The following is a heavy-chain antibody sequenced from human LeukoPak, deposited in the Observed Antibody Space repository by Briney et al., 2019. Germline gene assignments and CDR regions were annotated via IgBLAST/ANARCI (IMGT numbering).Heavy chain of an antibody. D-gene: IGHD3-10*01. CDR1: GFTFRRYE. J-gene: IGHJ1*01. CDR3: ARESSSDNDDYYHNPEYLQH. Sequence: GGSLRLSCAASGFTFRRYEMNWARQAPGKGLEWIAYISSSGNIIYYSDSVKGRFTISRDNANSSLYLQMNSLSAEDTAVYYCARESSSDNDDYYHNPEYLQHWGQGTLVTVSS. V-gene: IGHV3-48*03. CDR2: ISSSGNII.